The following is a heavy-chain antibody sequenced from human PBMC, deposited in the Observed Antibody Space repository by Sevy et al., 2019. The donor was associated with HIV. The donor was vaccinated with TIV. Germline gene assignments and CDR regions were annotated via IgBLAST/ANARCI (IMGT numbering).Heavy chain of an antibody. CDR2: IIPIFGTA. CDR3: ATNLGYGGNSGAFDI. Sequence: ASVKVSCKASGGTFSSYAISWVRQAPGQGLEWMGGIIPIFGTANYAQKFQGRVTITADESTSTAYMELSSLRSEDTAVYYCATNLGYGGNSGAFDIWGQGTMVTVSS. D-gene: IGHD4-17*01. CDR1: GGTFSSYA. J-gene: IGHJ3*02. V-gene: IGHV1-69*13.